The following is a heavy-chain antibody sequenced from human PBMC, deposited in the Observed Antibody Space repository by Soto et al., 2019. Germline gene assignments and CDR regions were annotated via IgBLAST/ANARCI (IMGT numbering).Heavy chain of an antibody. CDR2: IYYSGST. D-gene: IGHD6-6*01. CDR3: ARLLSLAYYGMDV. Sequence: QLQLQESGPGLVKPSETLSLTCTVSGGSISSSSYYWGWIRQPPGKGLEWIGSIYYSGSTYYNPSLKSRVTISVDTSKNQFSLKLSSVTAADTAVYYCARLLSLAYYGMDVWGQGTTVTVSS. CDR1: GGSISSSSYY. V-gene: IGHV4-39*01. J-gene: IGHJ6*02.